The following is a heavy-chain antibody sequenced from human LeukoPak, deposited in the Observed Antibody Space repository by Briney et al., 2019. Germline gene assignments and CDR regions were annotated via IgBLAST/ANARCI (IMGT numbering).Heavy chain of an antibody. V-gene: IGHV4-4*07. CDR2: IYTSGST. Sequence: PSETLSLTCTVSGGSISSYYWSWIRQPAGKGLEWIGRIYTSGSTNYNPSLRSRATMSVDTSKNQFSLKLSSVTAADTAVYYCARDPGRAAAGTFVFDPWGQGTLVTVSS. CDR3: ARDPGRAAAGTFVFDP. D-gene: IGHD6-13*01. CDR1: GGSISSYY. J-gene: IGHJ5*02.